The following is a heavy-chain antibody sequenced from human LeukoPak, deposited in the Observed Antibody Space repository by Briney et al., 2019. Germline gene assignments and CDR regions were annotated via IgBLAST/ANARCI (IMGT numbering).Heavy chain of an antibody. D-gene: IGHD5-24*01. V-gene: IGHV4-59*08. Sequence: SETLSLTCTVSGGSISSYYWSWIRQPPGKGLEWIGYIYYSGSTNYNPSLKSRVTISVDTSKNQFSLKLSSVTAADTAVYYCASGGTRVGTISYYYYGMDVWGQGTTVTVSS. CDR1: GGSISSYY. CDR2: IYYSGST. CDR3: ASGGTRVGTISYYYYGMDV. J-gene: IGHJ6*02.